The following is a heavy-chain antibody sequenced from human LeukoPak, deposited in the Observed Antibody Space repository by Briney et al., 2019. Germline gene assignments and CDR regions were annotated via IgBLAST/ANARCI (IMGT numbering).Heavy chain of an antibody. CDR2: ISYDGSNK. J-gene: IGHJ4*02. V-gene: IGHV3-30*09. D-gene: IGHD3-3*01. Sequence: PGGSLRLSCAASGFTLSTYTMHWLRQAPGRGLEWVAVISYDGSNKFYADSVKGRFAISRDNSKNTLYLQMDSLRPKDTAMYYCARVRGDYDFWSDYYRSLSGYDEVYWGQGNLVSVSS. CDR1: GFTLSTYT. CDR3: ARVRGDYDFWSDYYRSLSGYDEVY.